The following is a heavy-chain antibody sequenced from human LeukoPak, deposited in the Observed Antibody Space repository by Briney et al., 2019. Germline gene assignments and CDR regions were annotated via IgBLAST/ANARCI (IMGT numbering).Heavy chain of an antibody. J-gene: IGHJ3*02. D-gene: IGHD5-18*01. CDR3: AKGRGYSYGTDVFDI. V-gene: IGHV3-23*01. Sequence: PGGSLRLSCAASGFTFSNFGMHWVRQAPGKGLEWVSGLSANGGATFYADAVMGRFTISRDNSKNTLYLQTNSLRAEDTALYYCAKGRGYSYGTDVFDIWGQGTMVTVSS. CDR1: GFTFSNFG. CDR2: LSANGGAT.